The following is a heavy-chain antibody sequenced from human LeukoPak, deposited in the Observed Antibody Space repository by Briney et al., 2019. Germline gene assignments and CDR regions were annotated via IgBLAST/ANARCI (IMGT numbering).Heavy chain of an antibody. D-gene: IGHD3-22*01. V-gene: IGHV3-66*04. Sequence: GGSLGLSCAASGFMFSSYEMNWVRQAPGKGLEWVSLIYSGGYTYYSDSVKGRFTISRDDSKNTLYLQMNSLRAEDTAVYYCVRQRYYYDSSGPYFDYWGQGTLVTVSS. J-gene: IGHJ4*02. CDR2: IYSGGYT. CDR3: VRQRYYYDSSGPYFDY. CDR1: GFMFSSYE.